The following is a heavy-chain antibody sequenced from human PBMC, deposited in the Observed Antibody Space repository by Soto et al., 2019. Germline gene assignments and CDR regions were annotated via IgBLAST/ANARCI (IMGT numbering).Heavy chain of an antibody. CDR2: IHTSGSS. V-gene: IGHV4-4*07. Sequence: QVQLQESGPGLVKPLETLSLTCTVSGGSVSGYYWSWIRQPAGKGLDWIGRIHTSGSSDYSPSLKSRVTMSVDTSKNQFSLKLTSVTAADTAVYYCARGGKIGSYYYYGLDVWGQGTTVTVSS. D-gene: IGHD3-10*01. CDR1: GGSVSGYY. CDR3: ARGGKIGSYYYYGLDV. J-gene: IGHJ6*02.